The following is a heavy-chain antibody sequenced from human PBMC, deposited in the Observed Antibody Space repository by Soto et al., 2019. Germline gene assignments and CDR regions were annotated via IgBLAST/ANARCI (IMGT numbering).Heavy chain of an antibody. J-gene: IGHJ4*02. Sequence: ASETLSLTCAISGDSVSSNRAAWNWIRQSPSRGLEWLGRTYYRSKWYNDYAVSAKSRITINPDTSKNQFSLQLNSVTPEDTAVYYCARAWGFSSGWYGSFSYWGQGTLVTVSS. CDR1: GDSVSSNRAA. CDR2: TYYRSKWYN. D-gene: IGHD6-19*01. CDR3: ARAWGFSSGWYGSFSY. V-gene: IGHV6-1*01.